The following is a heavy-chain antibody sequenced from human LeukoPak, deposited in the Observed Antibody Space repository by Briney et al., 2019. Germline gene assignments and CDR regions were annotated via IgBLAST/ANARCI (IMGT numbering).Heavy chain of an antibody. CDR3: AREARGGDFDWFSRQLGY. D-gene: IGHD3-9*01. V-gene: IGHV1-18*04. CDR1: GYTFTSYG. Sequence: ASVKVSSTASGYTFTSYGISWVRQAPGQGLEWMGWISAYNGNTNYPQKLQGRVTMTTDTSTSTAYMELRSLRSDDTAVYYCAREARGGDFDWFSRQLGYWGQGTLVTVSS. J-gene: IGHJ4*02. CDR2: ISAYNGNT.